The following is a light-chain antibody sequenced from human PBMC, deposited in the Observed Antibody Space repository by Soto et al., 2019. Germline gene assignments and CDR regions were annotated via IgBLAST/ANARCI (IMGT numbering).Light chain of an antibody. V-gene: IGKV3-20*01. CDR3: QQYGTSPRYT. CDR2: GAS. J-gene: IGKJ2*01. CDR1: QSVSNNY. Sequence: EIALTQSPGTLSLSPGEGATLSCRASQSVSNNYLAWYQQKPGQAPRLLIYGASSRATGIPDRFSGSGSGTDFTVSISRLVPEDFAVYFCQQYGTSPRYTFGQGTKLEIK.